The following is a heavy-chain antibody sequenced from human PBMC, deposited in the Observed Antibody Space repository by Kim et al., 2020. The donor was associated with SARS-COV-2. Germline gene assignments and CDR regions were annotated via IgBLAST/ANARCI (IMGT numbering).Heavy chain of an antibody. D-gene: IGHD6-25*01. CDR3: ARGAAARLLGRRENWFDP. Sequence: KSRVTISVDKSKNPFSLKLSSVTAADTAVYYCARGAAARLLGRRENWFDPWGQGTLVTVSS. J-gene: IGHJ5*02. V-gene: IGHV4-4*02.